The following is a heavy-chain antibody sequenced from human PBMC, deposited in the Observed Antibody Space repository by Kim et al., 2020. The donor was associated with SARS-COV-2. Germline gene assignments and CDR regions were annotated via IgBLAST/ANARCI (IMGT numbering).Heavy chain of an antibody. Sequence: GGSLRLSCAASGFTFSSYSMNWVRQAPGKGLEWVSYISSSSSTIYYADSVKGRFTISRDNAKNSLYLQMNSLRDEDTAVYYCARKDHDYGGNSRAFDIWGQGTMVTVSS. CDR2: ISSSSSTI. D-gene: IGHD4-17*01. CDR1: GFTFSSYS. CDR3: ARKDHDYGGNSRAFDI. J-gene: IGHJ3*02. V-gene: IGHV3-48*02.